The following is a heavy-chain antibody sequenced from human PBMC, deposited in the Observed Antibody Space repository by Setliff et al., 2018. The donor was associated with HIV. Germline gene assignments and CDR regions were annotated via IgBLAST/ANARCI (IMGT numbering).Heavy chain of an antibody. CDR3: ARVGYHGSGRYSFDY. J-gene: IGHJ4*02. Sequence: PSETLSLTCTVSDDSVSTFYWNWIRQPAGKGLEWIGHIHTSGSTKYNPSLKSRVTISADTSKNQFSLNLSSVTAAETAVYYCARVGYHGSGRYSFDYWGQGTLVTVSS. CDR1: DDSVSTFY. CDR2: IHTSGST. V-gene: IGHV4-4*07. D-gene: IGHD3-10*01.